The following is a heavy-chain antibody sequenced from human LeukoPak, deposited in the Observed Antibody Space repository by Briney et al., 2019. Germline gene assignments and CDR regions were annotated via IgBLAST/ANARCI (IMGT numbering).Heavy chain of an antibody. V-gene: IGHV4-39*01. D-gene: IGHD1-26*01. CDR1: SGSISSSNCC. Sequence: SETLSLTCTVSSGSISSSNCCWGWIRQPPGKGLEWTGSIYYGGSTYYNPSLKSRVTISVDTSKNQFSLKLTSVTAADTAVYFGGSGAFYYYMDVWGKGTTVTVSS. CDR2: IYYGGST. CDR3: GSGAFYYYMDV. J-gene: IGHJ6*03.